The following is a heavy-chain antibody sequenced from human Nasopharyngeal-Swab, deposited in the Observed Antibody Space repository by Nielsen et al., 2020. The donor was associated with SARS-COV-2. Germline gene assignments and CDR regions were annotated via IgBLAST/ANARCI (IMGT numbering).Heavy chain of an antibody. D-gene: IGHD6-6*01. J-gene: IGHJ6*02. Sequence: GESLKISCKGSGYSFTSYWIRWVRQMPGKGLEWMGIIYPGDSDTRYSPSFQGQVTISADNSISTAYLQWSSLKASDTAMYYCARAYSSSSQYYYYYYGMDVWGQGTTVTVSS. CDR1: GYSFTSYW. CDR2: IYPGDSDT. V-gene: IGHV5-51*01. CDR3: ARAYSSSSQYYYYYYGMDV.